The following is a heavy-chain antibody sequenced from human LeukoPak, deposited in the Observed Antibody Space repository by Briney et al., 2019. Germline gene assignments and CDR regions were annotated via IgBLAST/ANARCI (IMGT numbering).Heavy chain of an antibody. CDR3: ARENLGYCSGSHCCAFGI. CDR1: GYSFTSYW. CDR2: IYPGDSDT. J-gene: IGHJ3*02. D-gene: IGHD2-15*01. Sequence: GESLKISCKGSGYSFTSYWIGWVRQMPGKGLEWMGIIYPGDSDTRYSPSFQGQVTISADKSISTAYLQWSSLKASDTAVYYCARENLGYCSGSHCCAFGIWGQGTMVTVSS. V-gene: IGHV5-51*01.